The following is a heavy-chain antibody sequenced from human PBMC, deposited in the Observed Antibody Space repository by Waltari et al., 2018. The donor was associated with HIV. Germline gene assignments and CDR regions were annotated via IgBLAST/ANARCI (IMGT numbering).Heavy chain of an antibody. J-gene: IGHJ6*02. CDR1: GLYFRSSY. CDR2: IYSNSNT. CDR3: ARMHRYYGSQQAHYFYYGVDV. V-gene: IGHV3-53*01. Sequence: EVQLVESGGDVTPPGGSLNLPGVIFGLYFRSSYMGRCRQAPGKGLEWGSVIYSNSNTYYLESGKGRFTIFRDNSKNTLYLQMNSLRAEDTAVYYCARMHRYYGSQQAHYFYYGVDVWGQGTTVTVS. D-gene: IGHD3-10*01.